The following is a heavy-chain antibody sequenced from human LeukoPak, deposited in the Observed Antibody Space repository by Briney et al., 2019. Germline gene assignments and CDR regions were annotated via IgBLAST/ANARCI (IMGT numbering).Heavy chain of an antibody. D-gene: IGHD1-1*01. J-gene: IGHJ6*02. CDR1: GYTFTDYY. CDR3: ARSVRRLDISHYYYPMDV. V-gene: IGHV1-2*02. CDR2: INPNSGDT. Sequence: ASVRVSCKASGYTFTDYYIHLVRQAPGQALEWMGWINPNSGDTKYPQNFQDRVTMTRDTSTTTAYMDLTRLKSEDTAVYYCARSVRRLDISHYYYPMDVWGQGTTVTVSS.